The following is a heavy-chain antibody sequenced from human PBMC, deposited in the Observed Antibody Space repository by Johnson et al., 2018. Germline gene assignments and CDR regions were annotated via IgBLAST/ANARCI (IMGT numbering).Heavy chain of an antibody. Sequence: VQLVESGGDLVQPGGSLRLSCAVSGFAFSSYWVTWVRQAPGKGLEWVATINQYGSETYYVDSVRGRFNISKDNPKNSLFLQMNSLRAEDTAVYYCARAVTSTLAFCCWDQGTRVTVSS. CDR2: INQYGSET. CDR3: ARAVTSTLAFCC. CDR1: GFAFSSYW. J-gene: IGHJ3*01. D-gene: IGHD3-16*01. V-gene: IGHV3-7*01.